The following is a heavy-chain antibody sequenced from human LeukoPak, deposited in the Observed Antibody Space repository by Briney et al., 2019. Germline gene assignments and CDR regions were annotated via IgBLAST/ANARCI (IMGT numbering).Heavy chain of an antibody. J-gene: IGHJ4*02. D-gene: IGHD1-26*01. Sequence: PSETLSLTCIVSGGSISSSSYYWGWIRQPPGKGLEWIGSINYSGTTYYSPSLKSRVTISIDTSKNQFSLRLGSVTAADTAVYFCVRDIPSGHFDYWGQGALVTVSS. CDR3: VRDIPSGHFDY. CDR2: INYSGTT. V-gene: IGHV4-39*07. CDR1: GGSISSSSYY.